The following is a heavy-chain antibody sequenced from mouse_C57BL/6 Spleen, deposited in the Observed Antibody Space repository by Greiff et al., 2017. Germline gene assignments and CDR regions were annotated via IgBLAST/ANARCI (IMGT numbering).Heavy chain of an antibody. Sequence: QVQLKESDAELVKPGASVKISCKVSGYTFTDYTIHWMKQRPEQGLEWIGYIYPRDGSTKYNEKFKGKATLTADKSSSTAYMQLNSLTAEDSAVYCCSRTGYSNTLYWGQGTTLTVSS. CDR2: IYPRDGST. V-gene: IGHV1-78*01. CDR3: SRTGYSNTLY. J-gene: IGHJ2*01. CDR1: GYTFTDYT. D-gene: IGHD2-5*01.